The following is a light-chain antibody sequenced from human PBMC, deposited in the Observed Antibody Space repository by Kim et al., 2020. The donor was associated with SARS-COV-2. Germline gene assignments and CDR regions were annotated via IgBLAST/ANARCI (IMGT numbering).Light chain of an antibody. CDR2: GTN. CDR1: ILRKSF. V-gene: IGLV3-19*01. J-gene: IGLJ1*01. Sequence: SSELTQDPAVSVALGQTVRITCQGDILRKSFAAWYQQKPGQAPVLIAYGTNHRPSGIPDRFSGSNSDTTASLTITGAQAEDEADYYCHSRDISNNHNVFG. CDR3: HSRDISNNHNV.